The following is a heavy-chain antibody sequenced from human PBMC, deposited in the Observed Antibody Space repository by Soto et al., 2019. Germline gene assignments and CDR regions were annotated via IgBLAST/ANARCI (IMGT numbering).Heavy chain of an antibody. J-gene: IGHJ4*02. CDR1: GFTFSPYG. V-gene: IGHV3-48*02. Sequence: LRLSCVASGFTFSPYGMNWVRQAPGKGLELVSYISSSGSIIYYADSVRGRFTVSRDNAKSTLYLEMDGLRDEDTAVYYCARDRGTILGVVTPLDYWGQGNLVTVSS. D-gene: IGHD3-3*01. CDR2: ISSSGSII. CDR3: ARDRGTILGVVTPLDY.